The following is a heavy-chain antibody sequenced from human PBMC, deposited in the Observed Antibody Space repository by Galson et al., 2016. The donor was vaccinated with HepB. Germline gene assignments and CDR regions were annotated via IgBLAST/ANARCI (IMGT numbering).Heavy chain of an antibody. Sequence: EPLSLTCTVSGGSVNSNTYYWSWVRQPPGKGLEWIGYVHNSGSTNYSPSLKSRVTMSLDTSKNQFSLKLSSVTAADTAMYYCARGDLRRFDYWGQGTLVTVSS. CDR2: VHNSGST. V-gene: IGHV4-61*01. CDR1: GGSVNSNTYY. J-gene: IGHJ4*02. CDR3: ARGDLRRFDY.